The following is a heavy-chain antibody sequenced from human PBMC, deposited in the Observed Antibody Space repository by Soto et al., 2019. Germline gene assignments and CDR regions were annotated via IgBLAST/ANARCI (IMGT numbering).Heavy chain of an antibody. V-gene: IGHV3-23*05. D-gene: IGHD3-22*01. Sequence: GGSLRLSCAASGFTFGSYAMSWVRQAPGKGLEWVSFTPLTGTTFYADSVKGRLTVSRDDFDNAVYLQMNSLTVDDTAVYYCRAWLLTESFDVWGPGAVVTVSS. J-gene: IGHJ3*01. CDR2: FTPLTGTT. CDR3: RAWLLTESFDV. CDR1: GFTFGSYA.